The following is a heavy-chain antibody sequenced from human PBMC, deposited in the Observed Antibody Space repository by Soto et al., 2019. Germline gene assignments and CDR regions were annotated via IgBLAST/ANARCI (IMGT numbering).Heavy chain of an antibody. V-gene: IGHV1-2*02. CDR2: INPNSGGT. D-gene: IGHD3-10*01. J-gene: IGHJ6*02. CDR3: AREENMVRGVITIAYGMDV. CDR1: GYTFTGYY. Sequence: ASVKVSCKASGYTFTGYYMHWVRQAPGQGLEWMGWINPNSGGTNYAQKFQGRVTMTRDTSISTAYMGLSRLRSDDTAVYYCAREENMVRGVITIAYGMDVWGQGTTVTVSS.